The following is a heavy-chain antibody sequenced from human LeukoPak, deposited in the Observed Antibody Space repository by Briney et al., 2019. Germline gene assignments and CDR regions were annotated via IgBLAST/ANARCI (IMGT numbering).Heavy chain of an antibody. CDR2: VYSGGDT. CDR1: GFTFSSYS. Sequence: PGGSLRLSCAASGFTFSSYSMNWVRQAPGERLEWVSIVYSGGDTYYADSVKGRFTMSRDNSKNMLYLQMNSLRAEDTAVYYCARVEIPWSFDYWGQGTLVTVSS. J-gene: IGHJ4*02. V-gene: IGHV3-53*01. D-gene: IGHD2-21*01. CDR3: ARVEIPWSFDY.